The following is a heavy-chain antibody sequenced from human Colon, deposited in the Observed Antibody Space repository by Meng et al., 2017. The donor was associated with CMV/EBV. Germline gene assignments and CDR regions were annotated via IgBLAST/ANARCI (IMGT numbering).Heavy chain of an antibody. CDR2: IYSDDSST. J-gene: IGHJ6*02. D-gene: IGHD4/OR15-4a*01. CDR1: GFTFNTDA. CDR3: ARSKVPTTPYYYHYGMDV. V-gene: IGHV3-23*03. Sequence: GESLKISCAASGFTFNTDAMSWVRQAPGKGLEWVSVIYSDDSSTSYADSVKGRFTISRDNSKITLYLQMNSLRAEDTAVYYCARSKVPTTPYYYHYGMDVWGQGTTVTVSS.